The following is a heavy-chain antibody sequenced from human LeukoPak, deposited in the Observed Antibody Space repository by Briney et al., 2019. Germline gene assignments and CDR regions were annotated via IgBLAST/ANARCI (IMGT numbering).Heavy chain of an antibody. CDR2: INHSGST. CDR1: GGSFSGYY. J-gene: IGHJ6*03. CDR3: ARAIAARPFNVGRNYYYYMDV. V-gene: IGHV4-34*01. D-gene: IGHD6-6*01. Sequence: PSETLSLTCAVYGGSFSGYYWSWIRQPPGKGLEWIGEINHSGSTNYNPSLKSRVTISVDTSKNQFSLKLSSVTAADTAVYYCARAIAARPFNVGRNYYYYMDVWGKGTTVTVSS.